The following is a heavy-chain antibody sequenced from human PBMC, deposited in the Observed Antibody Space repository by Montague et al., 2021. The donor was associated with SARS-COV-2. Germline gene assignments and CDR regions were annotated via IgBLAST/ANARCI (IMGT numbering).Heavy chain of an antibody. CDR1: GFTFSSYE. V-gene: IGHV3-48*03. Sequence: SLRLSCAASGFTFSSYEMNWVRQAPGKGLEWVSYISSSGSTIYYADSVKGRFTISGDNAKNSLYLQMNSLRAEDTAVYYCARAGDFGYGSGSYAGGFDYWGQGTLVTVSS. J-gene: IGHJ4*02. CDR3: ARAGDFGYGSGSYAGGFDY. D-gene: IGHD3-10*01. CDR2: ISSSGSTI.